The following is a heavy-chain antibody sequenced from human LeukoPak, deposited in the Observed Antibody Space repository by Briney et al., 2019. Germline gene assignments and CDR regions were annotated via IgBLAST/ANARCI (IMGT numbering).Heavy chain of an antibody. D-gene: IGHD1-26*01. CDR3: ARHSGPGSIGGYAFDI. CDR2: INHSGST. V-gene: IGHV4-34*01. J-gene: IGHJ3*02. CDR1: GGSFSGYY. Sequence: SETLSLTCAVYGGSFSGYYWSWIRQPPGKGLEWIGEINHSGSTNYNPSLKSRVTISVDTSKNQFSLKLSSVTAADTAVYYCARHSGPGSIGGYAFDIWGQGTMVTVSS.